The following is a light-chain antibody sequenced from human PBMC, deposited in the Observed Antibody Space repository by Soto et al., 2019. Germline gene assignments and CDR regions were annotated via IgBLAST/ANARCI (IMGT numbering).Light chain of an antibody. J-gene: IGKJ5*01. Sequence: EVVLTQSPGTLSLSPGERATLSCRASQSVSSSYLAWYQQKPGQAPRLLIYGASSRATGIPDRFSGSGSGTDFTLTISRLEPDDFAVYYCLQYNNWPPATFGQGTRLEIK. CDR1: QSVSSSY. CDR3: LQYNNWPPAT. V-gene: IGKV3-20*01. CDR2: GAS.